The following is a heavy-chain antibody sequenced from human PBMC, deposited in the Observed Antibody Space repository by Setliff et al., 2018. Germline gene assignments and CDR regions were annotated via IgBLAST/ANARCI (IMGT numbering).Heavy chain of an antibody. CDR2: VSYGVST. V-gene: IGHV4-59*12. D-gene: IGHD3-16*02. CDR1: GDSLSSSY. J-gene: IGHJ5*02. Sequence: PSETLSLTCTVSGDSLSSSYWSWIRQPPGKGLGWIGRVSYGVSTIYNPTLESRVTFSVDTCKNQFSLRLSSVTAADMGVFFCAGGRYHDHLWGSFRYNWVDPWGQGTLVTVSS. CDR3: AGGRYHDHLWGSFRYNWVDP.